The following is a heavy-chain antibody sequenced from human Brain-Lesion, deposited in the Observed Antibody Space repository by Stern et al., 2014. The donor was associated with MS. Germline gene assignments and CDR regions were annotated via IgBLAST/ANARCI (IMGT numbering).Heavy chain of an antibody. CDR2: INWNSGSL. CDR1: GFTFDDFA. D-gene: IGHD3-22*01. J-gene: IGHJ4*02. CDR3: TKDSGYFSGLFDS. V-gene: IGHV3-9*01. Sequence: EVQLVQSGGGLVQPGRSLRLSCAASGFTFDDFAMHWVRQAPGKGLEWVSGINWNSGSLAYADSVKGRFSISRDSAKNSLFLQMNSLRPEDTALYYCTKDSGYFSGLFDSWGQGTLGTVSA.